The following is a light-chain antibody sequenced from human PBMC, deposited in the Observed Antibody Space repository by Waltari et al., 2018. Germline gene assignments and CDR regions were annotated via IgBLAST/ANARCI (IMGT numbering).Light chain of an antibody. CDR2: EVS. V-gene: IGLV2-14*01. Sequence: QSALTHPASVSGSHGQSITISCSGTDRDVGAYDLVSWYQQHPGKAPHPIIYEVSNRPSGISNRFSASKSGNTASLTISGLQAEDEADYYCSSYTTSSAPGVFGTGTRVTVL. J-gene: IGLJ1*01. CDR3: SSYTTSSAPGV. CDR1: DRDVGAYDL.